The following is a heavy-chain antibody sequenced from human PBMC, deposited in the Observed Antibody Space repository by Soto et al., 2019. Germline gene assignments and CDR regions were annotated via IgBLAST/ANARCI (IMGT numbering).Heavy chain of an antibody. CDR3: ARGQGANDYGDYFDDY. Sequence: PSETLSLTCTVSGGSISSYYWSWIRQPPGKGLEWIGYIYYSGSTNYNPSLKSRVTISVDTSKNQFSLKLSSVTAADTAVYYCARGQGANDYGDYFDDYWGQGTLVTVSS. V-gene: IGHV4-59*01. D-gene: IGHD4-17*01. CDR2: IYYSGST. CDR1: GGSISSYY. J-gene: IGHJ4*02.